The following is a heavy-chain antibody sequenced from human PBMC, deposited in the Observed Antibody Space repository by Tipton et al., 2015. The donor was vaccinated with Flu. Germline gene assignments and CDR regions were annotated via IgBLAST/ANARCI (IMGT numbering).Heavy chain of an antibody. CDR2: IHRSGST. J-gene: IGHJ5*02. CDR1: DGSISKYY. D-gene: IGHD4-11*01. Sequence: TLSLTCTISDGSISKYYWSWIRQPPGKGLEWIATIHRSGSTKYNPSLKSRVTISVDTSKNQFSLEMRSVTAADMVVYYCARRDFSNYVSDPKNWFDRWGQGTLVTVSS. CDR3: ARRDFSNYVSDPKNWFDR. V-gene: IGHV4-59*08.